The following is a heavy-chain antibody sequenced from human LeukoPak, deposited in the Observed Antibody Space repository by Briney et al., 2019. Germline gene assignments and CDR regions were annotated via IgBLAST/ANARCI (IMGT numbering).Heavy chain of an antibody. CDR3: VREFHSSSGPSGWFDP. J-gene: IGHJ5*02. CDR1: GFTFSSYG. V-gene: IGHV3-33*01. Sequence: GGSLRLSCAASGFTFSSYGMHWVRQAPGKGLEWVAVIWYDGSNKYYADSVKGRFTISRDNSKNTLYLQMNSLRAEDTAVYYCVREFHSSSGPSGWFDPWGQGTQVTVSS. CDR2: IWYDGSNK. D-gene: IGHD6-6*01.